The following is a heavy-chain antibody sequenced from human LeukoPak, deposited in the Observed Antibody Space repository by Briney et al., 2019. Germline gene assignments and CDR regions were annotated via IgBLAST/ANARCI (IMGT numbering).Heavy chain of an antibody. CDR2: MNPNSGNT. V-gene: IGHV1-8*01. Sequence: ASVKVSCKASGYTFTSYDINWVRQATGQGLEGMGWMNPNSGNTGYAQKFQGRVTMTRNTSISTAYMELSSLRSEDTAVYYCARGRGRWLCLGSYYGMDVWGQGTTVTVSS. CDR1: GYTFTSYD. D-gene: IGHD5-12*01. J-gene: IGHJ6*02. CDR3: ARGRGRWLCLGSYYGMDV.